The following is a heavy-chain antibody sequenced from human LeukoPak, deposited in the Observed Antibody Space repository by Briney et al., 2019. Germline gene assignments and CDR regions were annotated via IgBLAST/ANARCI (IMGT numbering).Heavy chain of an antibody. Sequence: GRSLRLSCAASGFTFSSYGMHWVRQAPGKGLEWVAVISYDGSNKYYADSVKGRFTISRDNSKSTLYLQMNSLRAEDTAMYYCAKDPRRAEAVPAGFDYWGQGTLVTVSS. CDR3: AKDPRRAEAVPAGFDY. J-gene: IGHJ4*02. CDR2: ISYDGSNK. V-gene: IGHV3-30*18. CDR1: GFTFSSYG. D-gene: IGHD6-19*01.